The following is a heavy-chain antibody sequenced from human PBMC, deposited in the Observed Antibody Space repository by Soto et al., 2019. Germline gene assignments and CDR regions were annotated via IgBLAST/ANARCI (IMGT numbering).Heavy chain of an antibody. V-gene: IGHV3-23*01. CDR3: XXXXXXXXXXXXFXY. Sequence: EVQLLESGGGLVQPGGSLRLSCAASGFTFSSYAMSWVRQAPGKGLEWVSAISGSGGSTYYADSVKGRFTISRDNSKNTLYXQXXXXXXXXXXXXXXXXXXXXXXXXXXFXYWGQGTLVTVSS. CDR2: ISGSGGST. CDR1: GFTFSSYA. J-gene: IGHJ4*02.